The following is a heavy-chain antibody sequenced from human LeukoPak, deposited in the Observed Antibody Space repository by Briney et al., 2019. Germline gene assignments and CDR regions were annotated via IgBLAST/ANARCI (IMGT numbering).Heavy chain of an antibody. D-gene: IGHD2/OR15-2a*01. J-gene: IGHJ6*03. Sequence: GGSLRLSCVASGFSVSEAWMSWVRQAPGKGLDWVGRIKKKSEGGTTDYDASVKGRFTISRDESENTVYVEMNSLRIEDSGVYYCQGSSYSIRRGSFHYMDVWGKGTTVTVSS. CDR2: IKKKSEGGTT. CDR1: GFSVSEAW. V-gene: IGHV3-15*01. CDR3: QGSSYSIRRGSFHYMDV.